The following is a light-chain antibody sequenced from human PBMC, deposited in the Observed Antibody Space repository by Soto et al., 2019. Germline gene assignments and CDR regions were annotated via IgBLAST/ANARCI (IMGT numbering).Light chain of an antibody. CDR3: QHYGSSPYT. V-gene: IGKV3-20*01. J-gene: IGKJ2*01. CDR2: AAS. Sequence: IVLTQSPGTLSLSPGEGATLACRASHSVSSMYLACYQQKPCQAPRLLIYAASKRATGVPDRFSGSGSATDFTLTIRRLEPEDLAVYYCQHYGSSPYTFGQATTLAI. CDR1: HSVSSMY.